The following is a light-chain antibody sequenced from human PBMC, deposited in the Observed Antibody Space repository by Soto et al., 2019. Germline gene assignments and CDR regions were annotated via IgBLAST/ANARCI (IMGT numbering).Light chain of an antibody. CDR3: CSYAGSPYV. CDR2: DVS. Sequence: QSALTQPRSVSASPGQSVAISCTGTSSDVGGYNYVSWYKQHPGKAPKLMIYDVSKRPSGVPDRFSGSKSGNTASLTISGLQAEDEADYYCCSYAGSPYVFGTGTKVTVL. CDR1: SSDVGGYNY. J-gene: IGLJ1*01. V-gene: IGLV2-11*01.